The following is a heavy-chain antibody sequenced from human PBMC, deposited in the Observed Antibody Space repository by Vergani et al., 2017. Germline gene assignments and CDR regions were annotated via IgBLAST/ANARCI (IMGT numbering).Heavy chain of an antibody. D-gene: IGHD3-22*01. V-gene: IGHV4-39*01. Sequence: QLQLQESGPGLVKPSETLSLTCTVSGGSISSSSYYWGWIRQPPGKGLGWIGSIYYSGSTYYNPSLKSRVTISVDTSKNQFSLKLSSVTAADTAVYYCARHSYYYDSSGYYFLDYWGQGILVTVSS. J-gene: IGHJ4*02. CDR1: GGSISSSSYY. CDR2: IYYSGST. CDR3: ARHSYYYDSSGYYFLDY.